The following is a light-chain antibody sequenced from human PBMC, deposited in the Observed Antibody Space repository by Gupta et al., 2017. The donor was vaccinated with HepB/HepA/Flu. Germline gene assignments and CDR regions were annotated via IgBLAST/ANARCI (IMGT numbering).Light chain of an antibody. CDR3: NARDSSGDHVV. Sequence: SSELTQDPSVSVALGQTARITCQGDSVLSRYVSWYQQKPGQGPILVIFGENNRPAGIPDRFSGSRSGNTASLTITGAQAEDEADYYCNARDSSGDHVVFGAGTRVTVL. CDR1: SVLSRY. J-gene: IGLJ1*01. CDR2: GEN. V-gene: IGLV3-19*01.